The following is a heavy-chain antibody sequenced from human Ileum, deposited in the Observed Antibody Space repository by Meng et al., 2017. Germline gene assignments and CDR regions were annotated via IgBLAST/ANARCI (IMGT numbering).Heavy chain of an antibody. D-gene: IGHD6-6*01. J-gene: IGHJ4*02. CDR2: IYYSGST. V-gene: IGHV4-61*01. Sequence: QVQLDEWRYSLLSPSATLLLGCTVSGCAVSSGRDSWSWIRQPPGQGLEWIGHIYYSGSTNYTPSLKSRVTISVDMSKNQFSLKLNSVTAADTAIYFCARSSTSPASYFFDYWGQGTLVTVSS. CDR3: ARSSTSPASYFFDY. CDR1: GCAVSSGRDS.